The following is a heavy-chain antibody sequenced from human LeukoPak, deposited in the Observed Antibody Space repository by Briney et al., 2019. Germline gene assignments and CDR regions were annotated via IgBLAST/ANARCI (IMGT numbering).Heavy chain of an antibody. CDR2: IYYSGST. V-gene: IGHV4-39*01. CDR1: GGSISTSSYY. J-gene: IGHJ3*02. CDR3: ARLKRGYCSGGSCYSGDNAFDI. Sequence: SETLSLTCTVSGGSISTSSYYWGGIRQPPGKGLEWIGSIYYSGSTYYNPSLESRVTISVDTSKNQFSLKLSSVTAADMAVYYCARLKRGYCSGGSCYSGDNAFDIWGQGTMVTVSS. D-gene: IGHD2-15*01.